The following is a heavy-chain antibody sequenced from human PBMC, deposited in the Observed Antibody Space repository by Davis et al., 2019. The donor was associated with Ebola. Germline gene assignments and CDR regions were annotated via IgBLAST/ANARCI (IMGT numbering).Heavy chain of an antibody. CDR3: ARGSALAAAGTGFDY. CDR2: IYYSGST. V-gene: IGHV4-59*01. CDR1: GGSISSYY. J-gene: IGHJ4*02. D-gene: IGHD6-13*01. Sequence: SETLSLTCTASGGSISSYYWSWIRQPPGKGLESIGYIYYSGSTNYNPSLKSRVTISVDTSKNQFSLKLSSVTAADTAVYYCARGSALAAAGTGFDYWGQGTLVTVSS.